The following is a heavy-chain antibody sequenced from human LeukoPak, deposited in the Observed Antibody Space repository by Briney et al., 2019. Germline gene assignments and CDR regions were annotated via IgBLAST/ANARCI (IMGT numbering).Heavy chain of an antibody. Sequence: SETLSLTCTVSGGSISSSNYYWGWIRQPPGKGLEWIGSIYYSGSTYYNPSLKSRVTISVDTSKNQFSLKLSSVTAADTAVYYCARSYDSSGYYLYWGQGTLVTVSS. J-gene: IGHJ4*02. CDR2: IYYSGST. CDR1: GGSISSSNYY. CDR3: ARSYDSSGYYLY. V-gene: IGHV4-39*01. D-gene: IGHD3-22*01.